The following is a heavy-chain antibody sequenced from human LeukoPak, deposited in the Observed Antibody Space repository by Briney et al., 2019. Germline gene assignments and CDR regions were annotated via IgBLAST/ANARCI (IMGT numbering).Heavy chain of an antibody. CDR3: ARDVDYYDSSGYGKYYYYYYYMDV. J-gene: IGHJ6*03. Sequence: ASVKVSCKASGYTFTSYAMNWVRQAPGQGLEWMGWINTNTGNPTYAQGFTGRFVFSLDTSVSTAYLQISSLKAEDTAVYYCARDVDYYDSSGYGKYYYYYYYMDVWGKGTTVTVSS. V-gene: IGHV7-4-1*02. D-gene: IGHD3-22*01. CDR2: INTNTGNP. CDR1: GYTFTSYA.